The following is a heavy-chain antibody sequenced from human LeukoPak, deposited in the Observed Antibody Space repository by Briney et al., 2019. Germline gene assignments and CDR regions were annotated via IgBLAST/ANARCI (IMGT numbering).Heavy chain of an antibody. CDR2: IYYSGST. Sequence: ETLSLTCTVSGGSISSYYWSWLRQPPGKGLEWIGYIYYSGSTNYNPSLKSRVTISVDTSKNQFSLKLSSVTAADTAVYYCASSISSIDYGMDVWGQGTTVTVSS. V-gene: IGHV4-59*01. D-gene: IGHD3-3*01. CDR1: GGSISSYY. J-gene: IGHJ6*02. CDR3: ASSISSIDYGMDV.